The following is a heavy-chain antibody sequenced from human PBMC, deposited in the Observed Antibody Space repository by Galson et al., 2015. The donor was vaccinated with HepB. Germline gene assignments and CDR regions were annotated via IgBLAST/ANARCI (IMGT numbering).Heavy chain of an antibody. D-gene: IGHD3-10*01. J-gene: IGHJ4*02. Sequence: SLRLSCAASGFTFSSYAMSWVRQAPGKGLEWVSAISGSGGRTYYADSVKGRFTISRDNSKNTLYLQMNSLRAEDTAVYYCAKDLWFGESLRPRSFDYWGPGTLVTVSS. CDR1: GFTFSSYA. CDR2: ISGSGGRT. V-gene: IGHV3-23*01. CDR3: AKDLWFGESLRPRSFDY.